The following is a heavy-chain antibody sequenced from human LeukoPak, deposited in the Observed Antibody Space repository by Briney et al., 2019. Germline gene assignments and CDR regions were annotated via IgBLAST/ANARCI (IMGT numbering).Heavy chain of an antibody. J-gene: IGHJ6*03. CDR2: ISYDGRNK. D-gene: IGHD3-3*01. Sequence: CAXXGFTFSNYAMHWVRQAPGKGLEWMSVISYDGRNKYFADSVKGRFTLSRDNSKNTLYLQMNNLRAEDTAVYYCARGQXAHVEWSSYMDVWGKGTTVTVSS. CDR3: ARGQXAHVEWSSYMDV. V-gene: IGHV3-30*04. CDR1: GFTFSNYA.